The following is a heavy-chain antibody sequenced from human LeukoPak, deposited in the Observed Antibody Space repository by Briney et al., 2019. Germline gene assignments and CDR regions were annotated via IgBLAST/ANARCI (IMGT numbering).Heavy chain of an antibody. CDR3: VRHYSYGYFYYFDY. J-gene: IGHJ4*02. V-gene: IGHV5-51*01. CDR2: IYPSDSET. Sequence: SGESLKFCCKGSGYTFINYGIAWVRQMPGKGLEWMGIIYPSDSETRYSPSFQGQVTISADKSISTAYLQWSSLKASDTAMYYCVRHYSYGYFYYFDYWGQGTLVTVSS. D-gene: IGHD5-18*01. CDR1: GYTFINYG.